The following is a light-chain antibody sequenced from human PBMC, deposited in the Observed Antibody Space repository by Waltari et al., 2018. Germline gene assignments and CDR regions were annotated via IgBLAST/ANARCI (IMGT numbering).Light chain of an antibody. Sequence: EIVLTQSPGTLSLSPGERATLSCSASQSVSSSYLAWYQQKPGKAPRLLIYGASSRATGIPDRFSGSGSGTDFTLTISRLEPEDFAVYYCQQYGSSSWTFGQGTKVEIK. J-gene: IGKJ1*01. CDR2: GAS. V-gene: IGKV3-20*01. CDR3: QQYGSSSWT. CDR1: QSVSSSY.